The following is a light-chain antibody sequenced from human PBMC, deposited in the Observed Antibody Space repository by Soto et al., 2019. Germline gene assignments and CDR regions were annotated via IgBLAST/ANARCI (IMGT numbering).Light chain of an antibody. V-gene: IGKV1-5*03. Sequence: DIQMTQSPSTLSASVGDRVTITCRASQSISSWLAWYQQKPGKAPKLLIYKAFSLESGVPSRFSGSGSGTEFNLTISSLQPDAFATYYCQQDNSYPWTFGQGTKVEIK. J-gene: IGKJ1*01. CDR2: KAF. CDR3: QQDNSYPWT. CDR1: QSISSW.